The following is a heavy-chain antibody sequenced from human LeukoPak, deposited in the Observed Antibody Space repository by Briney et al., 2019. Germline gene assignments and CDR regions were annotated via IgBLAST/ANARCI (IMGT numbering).Heavy chain of an antibody. CDR2: IYTSGST. D-gene: IGHD6-19*01. V-gene: IGHV4-4*07. CDR3: AREREQWLVLFDY. J-gene: IGHJ4*02. CDR1: GGSISSYY. Sequence: SETLSLTCTVSGGSISSYYWSWIRRPAGKGLEWIGRIYTSGSTNYNPSLKSRVTMSVDTSKNQFSLKLSSVIAADTAVYYCAREREQWLVLFDYWGQGTLVTVSS.